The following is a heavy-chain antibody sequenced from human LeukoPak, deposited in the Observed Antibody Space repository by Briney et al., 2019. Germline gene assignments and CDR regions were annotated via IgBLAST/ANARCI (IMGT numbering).Heavy chain of an antibody. CDR1: GFTFSSYG. CDR3: AKDFDIVVVPAANLFNWFDP. Sequence: GGSLRLSCAASGFTFSSYGMHWVRQAPGKGLEWVAFIRYDVSNKYYADSVKGRFTISRDNSKNTLYLQMNSLRAEDTAVYYCAKDFDIVVVPAANLFNWFDPWGQGTLVTVSS. D-gene: IGHD2-2*01. J-gene: IGHJ5*02. CDR2: IRYDVSNK. V-gene: IGHV3-30*02.